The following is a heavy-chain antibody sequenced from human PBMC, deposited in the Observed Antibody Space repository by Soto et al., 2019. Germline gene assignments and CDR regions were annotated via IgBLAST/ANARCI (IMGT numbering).Heavy chain of an antibody. CDR1: GFTFGDYA. J-gene: IGHJ4*02. V-gene: IGHV3-49*03. CDR3: TRASFTPPIEYYFDY. CDR2: IRGKAYGGTT. Sequence: SLRLSCTASGFTFGDYAMSWFRQAPGKGLEWVGFIRGKAYGGTTEYAASVKGRFTISRDDSKSIAYLQMNSLKTEDTAVYYCTRASFTPPIEYYFDYWGQGTLVTVSS. D-gene: IGHD2-15*01.